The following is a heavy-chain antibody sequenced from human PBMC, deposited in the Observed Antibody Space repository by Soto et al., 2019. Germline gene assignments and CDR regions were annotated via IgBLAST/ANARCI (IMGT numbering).Heavy chain of an antibody. CDR3: XXPXXXGYYYQH. V-gene: IGHV2-5*02. CDR1: GFSLSTSGVG. J-gene: IGHJ1*01. Sequence: QITLKESGPTLVKPTQTLTLTCTFSGFSLSTSGVGVGWIRQPPGKALEWLALIYWDDDKRYSPSLKSRLTXXXXXXXXXXXXXXXXXXXXXXXXXXXXXPXXXGYYYQHWGQGTLVTVSS. CDR2: IYWDDDK. D-gene: IGHD3-22*01.